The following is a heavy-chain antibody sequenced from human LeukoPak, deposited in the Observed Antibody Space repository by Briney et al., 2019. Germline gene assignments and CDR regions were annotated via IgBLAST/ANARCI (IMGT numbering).Heavy chain of an antibody. CDR2: TSSGGRTI. CDR3: AKDSLNYEFWGSPKCGYFDY. Sequence: AGSLRLSCAASRFTLSSNDMNWVRHAHGKVLEWVSYTSSGGRTIYYANSGKGRLTIATDTAKNSLYMQMNRLRAEDTAVYYCAKDSLNYEFWGSPKCGYFDYWGQGTLVTVSS. J-gene: IGHJ4*02. D-gene: IGHD3-3*01. CDR1: RFTLSSND. V-gene: IGHV3-48*03.